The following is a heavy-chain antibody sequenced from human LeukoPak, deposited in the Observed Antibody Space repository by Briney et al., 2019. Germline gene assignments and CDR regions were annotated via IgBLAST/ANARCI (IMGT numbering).Heavy chain of an antibody. V-gene: IGHV3-11*01. J-gene: IGHJ4*02. CDR1: GFNFSDHC. CDR3: ARALYGSSGYYDY. D-gene: IGHD3-22*01. Sequence: GGSLRLSCAASGFNFSDHCMSWVRHTPGRPLEWVSYISGSGATLHHADSVKGRFTISRDNAKNSLSLQMNSLRAEDTALYYCARALYGSSGYYDYWGQGILVTVSS. CDR2: ISGSGATL.